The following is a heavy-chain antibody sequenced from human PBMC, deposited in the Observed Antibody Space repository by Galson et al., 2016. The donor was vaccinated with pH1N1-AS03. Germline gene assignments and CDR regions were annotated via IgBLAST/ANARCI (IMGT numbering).Heavy chain of an antibody. CDR1: GFTLRTYD. V-gene: IGHV3-33*01. J-gene: IGHJ4*02. CDR3: VRASGYYFDS. D-gene: IGHD3-3*01. Sequence: SLRLSCAASGFTLRTYDMHWVRQAPGKGLEWVGINRYYGSSEYYGDSMKGRISISRDNSQNTISLQMNSLRVEDTAVYYCVRASGYYFDSWGQGTLVIVSS. CDR2: NRYYGSSE.